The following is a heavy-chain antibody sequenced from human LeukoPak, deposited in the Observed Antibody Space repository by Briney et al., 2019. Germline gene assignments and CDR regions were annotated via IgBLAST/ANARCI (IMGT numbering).Heavy chain of an antibody. CDR1: GFTFSSYA. CDR2: ISYDGSNK. CDR3: ARVRSITMVRGAIGL. Sequence: GGSLRLSCAASGFTFSSYAMHWVRQAPGKGLEGVAVISYDGSNKYYADSAKGRFTISRDNSKNTLYLQMNSLRAEDTAVYYCARVRSITMVRGAIGLWGQGTLVTVSS. D-gene: IGHD3-10*01. J-gene: IGHJ4*02. V-gene: IGHV3-30*04.